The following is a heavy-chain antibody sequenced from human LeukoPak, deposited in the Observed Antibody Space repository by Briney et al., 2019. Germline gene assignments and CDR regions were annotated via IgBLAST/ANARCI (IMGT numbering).Heavy chain of an antibody. CDR2: ISASGHYA. CDR1: GFTFSNSA. D-gene: IGHD3-16*01. Sequence: GGSLRLSCEASGFTFSNSAMSWVRQAPGKGLEWVSGISASGHYAYNADSAKGRFTISRDNSKNTLYLQMNSLRAEDTALYYCAKDGSWGDYYFYFYIDVWGKGTTVTVSS. CDR3: AKDGSWGDYYFYFYIDV. J-gene: IGHJ6*03. V-gene: IGHV3-23*01.